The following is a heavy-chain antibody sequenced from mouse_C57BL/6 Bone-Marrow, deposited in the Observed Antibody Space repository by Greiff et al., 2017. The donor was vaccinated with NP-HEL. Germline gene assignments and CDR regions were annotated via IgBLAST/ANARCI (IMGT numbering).Heavy chain of an antibody. D-gene: IGHD2-2*01. Sequence: VQLQQSGAELVRPGASVKLSCTASGFNIKDDYMHWVKQRPEQGLEWIGWIDPENGDTEYASKFQGKATITADTSSNTAYLQLSSLTSEDTAVYFCAVEIYYGYDGGFFAYWGQGTLVTVSA. J-gene: IGHJ3*01. V-gene: IGHV14-4*01. CDR2: IDPENGDT. CDR1: GFNIKDDY. CDR3: AVEIYYGYDGGFFAY.